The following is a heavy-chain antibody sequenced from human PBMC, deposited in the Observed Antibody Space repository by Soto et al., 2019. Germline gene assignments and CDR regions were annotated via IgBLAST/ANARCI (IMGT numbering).Heavy chain of an antibody. CDR2: ISGSGGST. CDR3: AKEGGVEVPAAYGMDV. D-gene: IGHD2-2*01. Sequence: GGSLRLSCAASGFTFSSYAMSWVRQAPGKGLEWVSAISGSGGSTYYADSVKGRFTISRDNSKNTLYLQMNSLRAEDTAVYYCAKEGGVEVPAAYGMDVWGQGTTVTVFS. J-gene: IGHJ6*02. V-gene: IGHV3-23*01. CDR1: GFTFSSYA.